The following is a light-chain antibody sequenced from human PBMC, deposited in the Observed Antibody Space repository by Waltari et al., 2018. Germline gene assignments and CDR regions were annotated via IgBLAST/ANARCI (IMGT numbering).Light chain of an antibody. CDR2: GAS. J-gene: IGKJ1*01. Sequence: ETVLRQSPGTLSLSPGERATVSCRPSQSVESRYLAWYQHKPGQAPRLLIYGASIRATGIPDRFSGSGSGTEFTLTISSLQSEDFAVYYCQQYNNWAPKTFGQGTKVEIK. V-gene: IGKV3D-15*01. CDR3: QQYNNWAPKT. CDR1: QSVESRY.